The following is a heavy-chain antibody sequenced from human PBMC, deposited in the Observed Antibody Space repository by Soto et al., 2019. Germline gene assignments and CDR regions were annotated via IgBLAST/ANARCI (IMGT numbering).Heavy chain of an antibody. J-gene: IGHJ4*02. Sequence: PGGSLRLSCADSGFTFTDYGMRLVRQAPGKGLEWVAVISYDGINKNYADSVKGRFTISRDNSKNTLYLQMNSLRAEDTAVYYCAKDTYYHDSSGYYVFDYWGQGTLVTVSS. D-gene: IGHD3-22*01. CDR1: GFTFTDYG. CDR3: AKDTYYHDSSGYYVFDY. V-gene: IGHV3-30*18. CDR2: ISYDGINK.